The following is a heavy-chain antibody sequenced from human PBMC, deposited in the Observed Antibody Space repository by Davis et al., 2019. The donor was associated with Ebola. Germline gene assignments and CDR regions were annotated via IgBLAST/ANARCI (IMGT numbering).Heavy chain of an antibody. D-gene: IGHD5-12*01. CDR1: GGSISSSNW. Sequence: SETLSLTCAVSGGSISSSNWWSSVRQPPGKGLEWIGEIYHSGSTNYNPSLKSRVTISVDKSNNQFSLKLSSVTAADTAVYYCARDGGYSGYEGFDYWGQGTLVTVSS. CDR3: ARDGGYSGYEGFDY. CDR2: IYHSGST. V-gene: IGHV4-4*02. J-gene: IGHJ4*02.